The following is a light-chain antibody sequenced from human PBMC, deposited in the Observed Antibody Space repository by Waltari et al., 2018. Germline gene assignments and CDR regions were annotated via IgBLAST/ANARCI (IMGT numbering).Light chain of an antibody. CDR3: QQYYSTPNT. Sequence: DIVVTQSPDSLAVSLGERATINCKSSQSLLHTNNKNYLAWYQLRPGQPPKLLIYWASTRESGCPGRFSGSGSGTDFTLTINGLQAEDEAVYYCQQYYSTPNTFGQGTKLEIK. CDR2: WAS. CDR1: QSLLHTNNKNY. V-gene: IGKV4-1*01. J-gene: IGKJ2*01.